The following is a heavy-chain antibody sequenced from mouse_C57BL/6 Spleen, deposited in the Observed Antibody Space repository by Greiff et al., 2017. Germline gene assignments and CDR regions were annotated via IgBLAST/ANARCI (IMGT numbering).Heavy chain of an antibody. CDR2: IYPGDGDT. CDR3: ARRDYGEGYFDV. CDR1: GYAFSSYW. Sequence: QVQLQQSGAELVKPGASVKISCKASGYAFSSYWMNWVKQRPGKGLEWIGQIYPGDGDTNYNGKFKGKATLTADKSSSTAYMQLSNLTSEDSAVYFCARRDYGEGYFDVWGTGTTVTVSS. J-gene: IGHJ1*03. V-gene: IGHV1-80*01. D-gene: IGHD1-1*01.